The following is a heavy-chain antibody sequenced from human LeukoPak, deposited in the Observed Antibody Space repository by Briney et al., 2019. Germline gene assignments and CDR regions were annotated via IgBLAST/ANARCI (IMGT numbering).Heavy chain of an antibody. CDR2: ISYDGSNK. Sequence: GGSLRLSCAASGFTFSSYAMHWVRQAPGKGLEWVAVISYDGSNKYYADSVKGRFTISRDNSKNTLYLQMNSLRAEDTAVYYCARPNSIAAALDAFDIWGQGTMVTVSS. V-gene: IGHV3-30-3*01. J-gene: IGHJ3*02. CDR3: ARPNSIAAALDAFDI. CDR1: GFTFSSYA. D-gene: IGHD6-13*01.